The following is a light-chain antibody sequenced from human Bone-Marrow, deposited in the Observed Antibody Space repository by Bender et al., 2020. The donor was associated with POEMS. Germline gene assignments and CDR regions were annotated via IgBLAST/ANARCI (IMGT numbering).Light chain of an antibody. CDR3: RSWDDSLSGWV. J-gene: IGLJ3*02. CDR2: YDD. CDR1: SSNIGNHG. V-gene: IGLV1-36*01. Sequence: SVVTQPPSLSEAPRQRVLLPCSGSSSNIGNHGVNWYQQLPGDAPILLIYYDDLLTPGVSDRFSASKSGTSASLAISELQSEDEAVYYCRSWDDSLSGWVFGGGTKLTVL.